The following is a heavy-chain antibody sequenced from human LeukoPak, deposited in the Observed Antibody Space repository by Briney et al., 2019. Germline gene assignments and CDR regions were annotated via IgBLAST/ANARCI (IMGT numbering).Heavy chain of an antibody. CDR1: GFTFSSYE. Sequence: GGSLRLSCAASGFTFSSYEINWVRQAPGKGLEWVSYISSSGSTIYYADSVKGRFTISRDNAKNSLYLQMNSLRAEDTAVYYCARDCSGGSCYVGYYYYMDVWGKGTTVTASS. V-gene: IGHV3-48*03. CDR2: ISSSGSTI. D-gene: IGHD2-15*01. J-gene: IGHJ6*03. CDR3: ARDCSGGSCYVGYYYYMDV.